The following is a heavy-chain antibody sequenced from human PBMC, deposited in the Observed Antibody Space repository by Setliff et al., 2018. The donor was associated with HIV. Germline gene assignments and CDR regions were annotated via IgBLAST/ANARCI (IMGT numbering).Heavy chain of an antibody. CDR2: IVPVLGIT. Sequence: SVKVSCKASGYTFTNYAIHWVRQAPGQGLEWMGGIVPVLGITNYSPKFQGRVTITTDESTTTAYMDLSSLRSEDTAVYYCARDRLGHIDRPYFDYWGQGTLVTVSS. V-gene: IGHV1-69*10. D-gene: IGHD2-21*01. J-gene: IGHJ4*02. CDR3: ARDRLGHIDRPYFDY. CDR1: GYTFTNYA.